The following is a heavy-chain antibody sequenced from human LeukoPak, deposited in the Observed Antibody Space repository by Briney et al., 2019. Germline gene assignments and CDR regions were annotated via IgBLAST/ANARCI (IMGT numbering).Heavy chain of an antibody. CDR2: ISSSGSTI. J-gene: IGHJ5*02. Sequence: GGSLRLSCAASGFTFSSYEMNWVRQAPGKGLEWISYISSSGSTIYYADSVKGRFTISRDNAKNSLYLQMNSLRAEDTAVYYCARSLVVGATYPYHWGQGTLVTVSS. CDR3: ARSLVVGATYPYH. V-gene: IGHV3-48*03. CDR1: GFTFSSYE. D-gene: IGHD1-26*01.